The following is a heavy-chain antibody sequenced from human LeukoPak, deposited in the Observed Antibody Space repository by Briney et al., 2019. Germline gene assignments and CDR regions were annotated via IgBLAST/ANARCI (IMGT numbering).Heavy chain of an antibody. CDR1: GFTFSTYA. Sequence: PGGSLRLSCAASGFTFSTYAMTWVRQAPGKGLEWVSAISGNGGSTYSADSVKGRFTISRDNSKNTLYLQMNSLTAEDTAVYYCARGPVVPSATYFFDYWAREPWSSSPQ. V-gene: IGHV3-23*01. CDR2: ISGNGGST. D-gene: IGHD2-2*01. CDR3: ARGPVVPSATYFFDY. J-gene: IGHJ4*02.